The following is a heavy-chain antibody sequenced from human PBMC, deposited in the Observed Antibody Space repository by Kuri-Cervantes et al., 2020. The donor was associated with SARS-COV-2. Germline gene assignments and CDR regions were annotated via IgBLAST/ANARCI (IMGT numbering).Heavy chain of an antibody. CDR3: ARDNYDFWSGYRNYYFDY. Sequence: GESLEISCAASGFTFSSYWMSWVRQAPGKGLEWVANIKQDGSEKYYVDSVKGRFTISRDNAKNSLYLQMNSLRAEDTAVYYCARDNYDFWSGYRNYYFDYWGQGTLVTVSS. D-gene: IGHD3-3*01. CDR2: IKQDGSEK. CDR1: GFTFSSYW. V-gene: IGHV3-7*01. J-gene: IGHJ4*02.